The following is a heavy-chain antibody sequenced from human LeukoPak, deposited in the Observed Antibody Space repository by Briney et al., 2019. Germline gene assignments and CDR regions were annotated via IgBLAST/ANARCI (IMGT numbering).Heavy chain of an antibody. CDR3: ARVGGQLAFDY. Sequence: GGSLRLSCAASGFTFSSYWMSWVRQAPGKGLEWVAVIWYDGSNKYYADSVKGRFTISRDNSKNTLYLQMNSLRAEDTAVYYCARVGGQLAFDYWGQGTLVTVSS. V-gene: IGHV3-33*08. J-gene: IGHJ4*02. CDR2: IWYDGSNK. CDR1: GFTFSSYW. D-gene: IGHD6-25*01.